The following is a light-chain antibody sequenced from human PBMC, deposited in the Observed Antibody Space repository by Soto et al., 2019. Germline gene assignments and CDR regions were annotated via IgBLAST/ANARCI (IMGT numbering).Light chain of an antibody. V-gene: IGKV1-5*01. J-gene: IGKJ1*01. CDR1: QTISSW. CDR2: DAS. CDR3: QQYHRYSRT. Sequence: DIQMTQSPSTLSGSVGDRVTITCRASQTISSWLAWYQQKPGKAPKLLIYDASSLHSGVPSRFTGSGFGTEFTLTISSLQPEDFATYYCQQYHRYSRTFGQGTKVDIK.